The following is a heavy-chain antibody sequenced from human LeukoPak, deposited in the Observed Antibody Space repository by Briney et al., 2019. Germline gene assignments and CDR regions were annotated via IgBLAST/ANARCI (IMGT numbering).Heavy chain of an antibody. V-gene: IGHV3-11*01. CDR1: GFTFSDYY. D-gene: IGHD2-2*01. CDR3: ARMPAAMSPVYFDY. Sequence: PGGSLRLSCAASGFTFSDYYISWIRQAPGKGLEWVSYISSSGSTIYYADSVKGRFTISRDNAKNSLYLQMNSLRAEDTAVYYCARMPAAMSPVYFDYWGQGTLVTVSS. J-gene: IGHJ4*02. CDR2: ISSSGSTI.